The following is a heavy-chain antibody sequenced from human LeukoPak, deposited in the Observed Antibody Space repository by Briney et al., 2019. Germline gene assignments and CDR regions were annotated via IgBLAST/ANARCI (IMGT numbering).Heavy chain of an antibody. CDR1: GFTFSSYG. D-gene: IGHD6-13*01. Sequence: GGSLRLSCAASGFTFSSYGMHWVRQAPGKGLEWVAVISYDGSNKYYADSVKGRFTISRDNSKNTLYLQMNSLRAEDTAVYYCAKDREAAGLKSYYFDYWGQGTLVTVSS. CDR3: AKDREAAGLKSYYFDY. V-gene: IGHV3-30*18. CDR2: ISYDGSNK. J-gene: IGHJ4*02.